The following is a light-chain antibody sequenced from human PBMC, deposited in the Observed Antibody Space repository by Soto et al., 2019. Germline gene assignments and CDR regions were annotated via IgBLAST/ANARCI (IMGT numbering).Light chain of an antibody. CDR2: EVS. CDR3: SSYTSSSTHYV. V-gene: IGLV2-14*01. J-gene: IGLJ1*01. CDR1: SNDVGGYNY. Sequence: QSALTQPASVSGSPGQSITTSCTGTSNDVGGYNYVSWYQQHPGKAPKLMIYEVSNRPSGVSNRFSGSKSGNTASLTISGLQAEDEADYYCSSYTSSSTHYVFGTGTKLTVL.